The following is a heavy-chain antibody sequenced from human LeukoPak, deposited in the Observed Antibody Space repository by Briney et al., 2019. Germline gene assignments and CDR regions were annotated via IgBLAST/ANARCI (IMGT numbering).Heavy chain of an antibody. CDR1: GGTFSSYA. V-gene: IGHV1-69*01. J-gene: IGHJ6*03. CDR2: IIPIFGTA. D-gene: IGHD1-14*01. Sequence: ASVKVSCKASGGTFSSYAISWVRQAPGQGLEWMGGIIPIFGTANYAQKFQGRVTITADESTSTAYMELSSLRSEDTAVYYCARVNHYYYYMDVWGKGTTVTVSS. CDR3: ARVNHYYYYMDV.